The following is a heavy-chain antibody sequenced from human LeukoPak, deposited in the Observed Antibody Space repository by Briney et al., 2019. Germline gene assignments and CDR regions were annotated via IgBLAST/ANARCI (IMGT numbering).Heavy chain of an antibody. CDR3: ARVGLIAAAFDP. Sequence: SVKVSCKASGGTFSSYAISWVRQAPGQGLEWMGRIIPILGIANYAQKFQGRVTITADKSTSTAYMELSSLRSEDTAVYYCARVGLIAAAFDPWGQGTLVTVSS. CDR1: GGTFSSYA. CDR2: IIPILGIA. J-gene: IGHJ5*02. D-gene: IGHD6-13*01. V-gene: IGHV1-69*04.